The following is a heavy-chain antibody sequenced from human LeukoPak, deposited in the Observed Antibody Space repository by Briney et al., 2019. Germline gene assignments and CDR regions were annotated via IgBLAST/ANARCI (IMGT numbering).Heavy chain of an antibody. V-gene: IGHV4-59*01. Sequence: SETLSLTCTVSGGSISSYYWSWIRQPPGKGLEWIGYIYYSGSTNYNPSLKSRVTISVDTSKNQFSLKLSSVTAADTAVYYCARDRPGSPHYYGSGSRGGNYYYYGMDVWGQGTTVTVSS. J-gene: IGHJ6*02. D-gene: IGHD3-10*01. CDR3: ARDRPGSPHYYGSGSRGGNYYYYGMDV. CDR2: IYYSGST. CDR1: GGSISSYY.